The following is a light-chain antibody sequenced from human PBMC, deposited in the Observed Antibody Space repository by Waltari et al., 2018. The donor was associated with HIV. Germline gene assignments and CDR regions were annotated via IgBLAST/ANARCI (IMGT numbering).Light chain of an antibody. V-gene: IGLV2-11*01. Sequence: QSALTQPRSVSGSPGQSVTISCPGTSSGCGGYTCVSWYQQHPNKAPKLMIYDVTKRPSGVPDRFSGSKSGNTASLTISGLQADDEADYYCCAYAGSYTLFGGGTKVTVL. CDR3: CAYAGSYTL. J-gene: IGLJ3*02. CDR2: DVT. CDR1: SSGCGGYTC.